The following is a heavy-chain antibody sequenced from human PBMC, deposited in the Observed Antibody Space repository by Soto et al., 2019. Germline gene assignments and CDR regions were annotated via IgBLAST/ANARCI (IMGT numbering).Heavy chain of an antibody. D-gene: IGHD2-15*01. CDR3: ATGPLNYCSGGSCYYYYYMDV. CDR1: GYTLTELS. V-gene: IGHV1-24*01. J-gene: IGHJ6*03. Sequence: ASVKVSCKVSGYTLTELSMHWVRQAPGKGLEWMGGFDPEDGETIYAQKFQGRVTMTEDKSTDTAYMELGSLRSEDTAVYYCATGPLNYCSGGSCYYYYYMDVWGKGTTVTVSS. CDR2: FDPEDGET.